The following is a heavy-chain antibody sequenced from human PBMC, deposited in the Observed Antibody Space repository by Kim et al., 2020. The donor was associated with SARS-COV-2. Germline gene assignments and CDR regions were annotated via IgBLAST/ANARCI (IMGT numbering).Heavy chain of an antibody. CDR2: IWYDGSNK. CDR3: AKDTSSMGFGELNLYVYYYYGMDV. V-gene: IGHV3-33*06. CDR1: GFTFSSYG. Sequence: GGSLRLSCAASGFTFSSYGMHWVRQAPGKGLEWVAVIWYDGSNKYYADSVKGRFTISRDNSKNTLYLQMNSLRAEDTAVYYCAKDTSSMGFGELNLYVYYYYGMDVWGQGTTVTVSS. J-gene: IGHJ6*02. D-gene: IGHD3-10*01.